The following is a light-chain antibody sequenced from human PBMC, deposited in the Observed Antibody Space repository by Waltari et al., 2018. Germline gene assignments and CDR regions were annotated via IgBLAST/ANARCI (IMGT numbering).Light chain of an antibody. J-gene: IGKJ1*01. CDR1: QCVSRK. V-gene: IGKV3-15*01. Sequence: EIMMTQSPATLSVSPGESATLSRRVSQCVSRKLAWYQQKPGQAPRLLIYDTSSRATDIPARFSGSVSGTEFTLTISSLQSEDFAVYYCQQYSNWPPWTFSQGTKVEI. CDR2: DTS. CDR3: QQYSNWPPWT.